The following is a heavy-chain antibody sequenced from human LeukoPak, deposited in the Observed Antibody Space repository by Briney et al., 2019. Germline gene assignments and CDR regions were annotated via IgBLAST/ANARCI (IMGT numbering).Heavy chain of an antibody. J-gene: IGHJ4*02. Sequence: PGGSLRLSCAASGFTFSSYSMNWVRQAPGKGLEWVSYISSSSSTIYYADSVKGRFTISRDNAKNSLYLQMNSLRAEDTAVYYCASEADYYGSGSYDYWGQGTLVTVSS. CDR2: ISSSSSTI. CDR3: ASEADYYGSGSYDY. D-gene: IGHD3-10*01. V-gene: IGHV3-48*04. CDR1: GFTFSSYS.